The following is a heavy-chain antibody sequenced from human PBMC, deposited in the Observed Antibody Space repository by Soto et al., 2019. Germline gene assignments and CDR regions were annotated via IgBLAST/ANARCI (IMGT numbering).Heavy chain of an antibody. V-gene: IGHV1-69*13. CDR1: GCTFSIYA. Sequence: SVKVSCKASGCTFSIYAISWVRQAPGQGLEWMGGIIPIFGTANYAQKFQGRVTITAEESTSTAYMELSSLRSEDTAVYYCARGYYYDNIPHAFDIWGQGTMVTVSS. D-gene: IGHD3-22*01. CDR2: IIPIFGTA. J-gene: IGHJ3*02. CDR3: ARGYYYDNIPHAFDI.